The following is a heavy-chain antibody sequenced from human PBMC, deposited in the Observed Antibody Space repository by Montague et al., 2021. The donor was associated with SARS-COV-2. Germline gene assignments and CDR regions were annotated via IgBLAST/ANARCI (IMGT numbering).Heavy chain of an antibody. CDR2: IYYSGRT. V-gene: IGHV4-39*01. J-gene: IGHJ5*02. CDR1: GGSISSSSYY. D-gene: IGHD2-15*01. Sequence: SETLSLTCTVSGGSISSSSYYWGWLRQPPGKGLEWIGSIYYSGRTYYNPSLKSRVTISVDTSKNQFSLMLSSVTAADTAVYYCARQEPIVVVVAAARGWFDPWGQGTQVPVSS. CDR3: ARQEPIVVVVAAARGWFDP.